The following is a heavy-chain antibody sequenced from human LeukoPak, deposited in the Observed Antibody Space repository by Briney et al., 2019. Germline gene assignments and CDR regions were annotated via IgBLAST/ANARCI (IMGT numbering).Heavy chain of an antibody. CDR3: ARVPVAKTFDY. D-gene: IGHD6-19*01. CDR1: GGSVSSSSYY. CDR2: VDYTGSA. Sequence: LSETLSLTCTVSGGSVSSSSYYWSWIRQPPGKELEWIGFVDYTGSANYNPSLKSRVTISVDTSKNQFSLRLSSVTAADTALYFCARVPVAKTFDYWGQGTLVTVSS. J-gene: IGHJ4*02. V-gene: IGHV4-61*01.